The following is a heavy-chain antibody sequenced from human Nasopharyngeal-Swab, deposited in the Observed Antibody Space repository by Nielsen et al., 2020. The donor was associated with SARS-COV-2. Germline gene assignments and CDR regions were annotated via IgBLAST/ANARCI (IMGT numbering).Heavy chain of an antibody. D-gene: IGHD1-26*01. CDR3: ARAPPSSYFYYYYYMDV. CDR2: IWYDGSNK. J-gene: IGHJ6*03. V-gene: IGHV3-33*01. Sequence: VRQAPGKGLEWVAVIWYDGSNKYYADSVKGRFTISRDNAKNSLYPQMNSLRAEDTAVYYCARAPPSSYFYYYYYMDVWGKGTTVTVSS.